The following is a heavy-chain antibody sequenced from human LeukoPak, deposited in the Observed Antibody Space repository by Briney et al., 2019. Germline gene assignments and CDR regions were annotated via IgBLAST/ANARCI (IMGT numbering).Heavy chain of an antibody. J-gene: IGHJ4*02. CDR2: VSGSGAST. CDR1: GFTFTSYA. V-gene: IGHV3-23*01. Sequence: HPGGSLRLSCAASGFTFTSYAMTWVRQAPGKGLEWVSSVSGSGASTYYADSVKGRFTISRDNSKNTLYLRMNSLRVEDTAVYYCAKDWRADYWGQGTLVTVSS. CDR3: AKDWRADY.